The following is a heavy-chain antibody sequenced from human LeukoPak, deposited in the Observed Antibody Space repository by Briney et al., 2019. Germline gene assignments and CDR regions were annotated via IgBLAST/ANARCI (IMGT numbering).Heavy chain of an antibody. Sequence: GSSVKVSCKASGGTFSSYAISWVRQAPGQGLEWMGRIIPILGIANYAQKFQGRVTITADKSTSTAYMELSSLRSEDTAVYYCARDDGGSGSYYTLGYWGQGTLVTVSS. CDR2: IIPILGIA. J-gene: IGHJ4*02. CDR1: GGTFSSYA. D-gene: IGHD3-10*01. CDR3: ARDDGGSGSYYTLGY. V-gene: IGHV1-69*04.